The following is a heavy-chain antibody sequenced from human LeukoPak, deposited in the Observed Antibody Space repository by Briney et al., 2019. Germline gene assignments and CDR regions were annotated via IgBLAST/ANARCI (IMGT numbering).Heavy chain of an antibody. D-gene: IGHD2-2*01. CDR3: ARQTVDIVVVPAAIWFDP. V-gene: IGHV4-31*03. CDR1: GGSISSGGYY. Sequence: SQTLSLTCTVSGGSISSGGYYWSWIRQHPGKGLEWIGYIYYSGSTYYNPSLKSRVTISVDTSKNQFSLKLSSVTAADTAVYYCARQTVDIVVVPAAIWFDPWGQGTLVTVCS. J-gene: IGHJ5*02. CDR2: IYYSGST.